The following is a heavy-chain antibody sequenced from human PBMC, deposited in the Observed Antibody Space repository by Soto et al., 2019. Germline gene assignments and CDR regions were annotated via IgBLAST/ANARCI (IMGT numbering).Heavy chain of an antibody. CDR3: AKDLETTYYGSGTTPMDV. J-gene: IGHJ6*02. D-gene: IGHD3-10*01. CDR2: ISYDGSNK. V-gene: IGHV3-30*18. CDR1: GFTFSSYG. Sequence: GGSLRLSCAASGFTFSSYGMHWVRQAPGKGLEWVAVISYDGSNKYYADSVKGRFTISRDNSKNTLYLQMNSLRAEDTAVYYCAKDLETTYYGSGTTPMDVWGQGTTVTVSS.